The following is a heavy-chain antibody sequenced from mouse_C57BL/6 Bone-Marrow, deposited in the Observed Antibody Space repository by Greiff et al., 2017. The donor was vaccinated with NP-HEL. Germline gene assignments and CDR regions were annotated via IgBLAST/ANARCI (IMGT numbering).Heavy chain of an antibody. D-gene: IGHD5-1*01. CDR3: ARGNGIFGTFFDY. Sequence: QVQLQQPGAELVRPGSSVKLSCKASGYTFTSYWMDWVKQRPGQGLEWIGNIYPSDSETHYNQKFKDKATLTVDKSSSTAYMQLSSLTSGGSAVYYCARGNGIFGTFFDYWGQGTTLTVSS. J-gene: IGHJ2*01. CDR2: IYPSDSET. V-gene: IGHV1-61*01. CDR1: GYTFTSYW.